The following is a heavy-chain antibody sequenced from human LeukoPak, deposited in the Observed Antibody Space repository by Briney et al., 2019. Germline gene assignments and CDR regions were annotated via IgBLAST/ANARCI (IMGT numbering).Heavy chain of an antibody. CDR2: IPSSGPVT. CDR3: ANRVAQHDS. V-gene: IGHV3-23*01. CDR1: GFTFSSYA. Sequence: PGGSLRLSCAAPGFTFSSYAMSWVRQAPGKGLEWVSGIPSSGPVTYYADSVKGRFTISRDNSKNTLYLQMNSLTAEDTGVYYCANRVAQHDSWGQGTLVTVSS. D-gene: IGHD3-16*01. J-gene: IGHJ5*02.